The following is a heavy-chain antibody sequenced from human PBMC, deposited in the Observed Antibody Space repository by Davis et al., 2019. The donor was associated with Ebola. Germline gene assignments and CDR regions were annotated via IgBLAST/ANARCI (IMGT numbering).Heavy chain of an antibody. V-gene: IGHV3-33*08. Sequence: GESLKISCAASGFTVSSYGMHWVRQAPGKGLEWVAVIWYDGSNKYYADSVKGRFTISRDNSKNTLYLQMNSLRAEDTAVYYCARDFGYYDFWSGFKNYYYGMDVWGQGTTVTVSS. J-gene: IGHJ6*02. CDR3: ARDFGYYDFWSGFKNYYYGMDV. D-gene: IGHD3-3*01. CDR1: GFTVSSYG. CDR2: IWYDGSNK.